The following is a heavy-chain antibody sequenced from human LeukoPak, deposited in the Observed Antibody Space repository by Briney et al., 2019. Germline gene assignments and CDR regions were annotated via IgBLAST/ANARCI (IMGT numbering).Heavy chain of an antibody. CDR1: GGSFSGYY. V-gene: IGHV4-34*01. Sequence: SETLSLTCAVYGGSFSGYYWSWIRQPPGKGLEWIGKINHSGSTNYNPSLKSRVTISVDTSKNQFSLNLTSVTAADTAVYYCARAMSIAARLQTIFDYWGQGTLVTVSS. CDR3: ARAMSIAARLQTIFDY. J-gene: IGHJ4*02. CDR2: INHSGST. D-gene: IGHD6-6*01.